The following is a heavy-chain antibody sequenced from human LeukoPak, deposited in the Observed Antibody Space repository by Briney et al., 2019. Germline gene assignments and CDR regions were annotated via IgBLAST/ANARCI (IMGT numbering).Heavy chain of an antibody. V-gene: IGHV4-31*03. CDR1: GGSISSGGYY. Sequence: SETLSLTCTVSGGSISSGGYYWSWIRQHPGKGLEWIGYIYYSGSTYYNPSLKSRVTISVDTSKNQFSLKLSSVTAADTAVYYCARGYCSGGSCWGYFDYWGQGTLVTVSS. CDR3: ARGYCSGGSCWGYFDY. J-gene: IGHJ4*02. CDR2: IYYSGST. D-gene: IGHD2-15*01.